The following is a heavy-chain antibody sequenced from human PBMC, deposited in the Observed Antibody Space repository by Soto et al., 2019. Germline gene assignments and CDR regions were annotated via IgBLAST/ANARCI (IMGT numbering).Heavy chain of an antibody. D-gene: IGHD3-10*01. CDR2: ISAYNGNT. V-gene: IGHV1-18*04. Sequence: ASVKVSCKASGYTFTSYGISWVRQAPGQGLEWMGWISAYNGNTNYAQKLQGRVTMTTDTSTSTAYMELRRLRSDDTAVYYCAGSGSTEPAYYYYGMDGWGRVTTVTF. CDR1: GYTFTSYG. CDR3: AGSGSTEPAYYYYGMDG. J-gene: IGHJ6*02.